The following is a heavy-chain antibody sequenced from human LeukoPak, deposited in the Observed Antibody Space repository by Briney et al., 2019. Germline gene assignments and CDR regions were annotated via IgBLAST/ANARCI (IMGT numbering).Heavy chain of an antibody. J-gene: IGHJ4*02. Sequence: GGSLRLSRAAPGFSFSSYSLNWVRQAPGKGLEWVSSISSSSSYIYYADSVKGRFTISRDNAKNSLYLQMNSLRAEDTAVYYCARSALGELSLLSYWGQGTLVTVSS. V-gene: IGHV3-21*01. CDR2: ISSSSSYI. CDR1: GFSFSSYS. CDR3: ARSALGELSLLSY. D-gene: IGHD3-16*02.